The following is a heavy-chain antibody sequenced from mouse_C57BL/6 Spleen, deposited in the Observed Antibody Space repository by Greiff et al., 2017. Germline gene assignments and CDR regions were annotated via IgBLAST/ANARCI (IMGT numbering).Heavy chain of an antibody. CDR3: VRHGVYYGNYGYFDV. Sequence: EVKLVESGGGLVQPKGSLKLSCAASGFSFNTYAMNWVRQAPGKGLEWVARIRSKSNNYATYYADSVKDRFTISRDDSESMLYLQMNNVKTEDTAMYYCVRHGVYYGNYGYFDVWGTGTTVTVSS. D-gene: IGHD2-1*01. J-gene: IGHJ1*03. CDR1: GFSFNTYA. CDR2: IRSKSNNYAT. V-gene: IGHV10-1*01.